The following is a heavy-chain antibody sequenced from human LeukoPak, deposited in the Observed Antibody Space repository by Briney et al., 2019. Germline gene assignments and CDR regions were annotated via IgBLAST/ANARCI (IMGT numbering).Heavy chain of an antibody. Sequence: SETLSLTCTVSGGSISSSSYYWGWIHQPPGKGLEWIGSIYYSGSTYYNPSLMSRVTISVDTSKNQFSLKLTSVTAADTAVYYCATTVTYDSSGYYSPHFDYWGQGTLVTVSS. CDR3: ATTVTYDSSGYYSPHFDY. CDR1: GGSISSSSYY. J-gene: IGHJ4*02. V-gene: IGHV4-39*01. CDR2: IYYSGST. D-gene: IGHD3-22*01.